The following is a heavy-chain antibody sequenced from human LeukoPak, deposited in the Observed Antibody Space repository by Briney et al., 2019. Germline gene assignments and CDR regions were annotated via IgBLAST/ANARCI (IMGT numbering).Heavy chain of an antibody. J-gene: IGHJ4*02. CDR2: INPNTGGT. D-gene: IGHD4/OR15-4a*01. V-gene: IGHV1-2*02. CDR1: GYTSTGYF. CDR3: ASGDYGDPPLNY. Sequence: GASVKVSCKASGYTSTGYFVHWVRQAPGQGLQWMGWINPNTGGTNYAQKFQGRVTMTRDTSISTAYMELSRLRSDDTAVYYCASGDYGDPPLNYWGQGTLVTVSS.